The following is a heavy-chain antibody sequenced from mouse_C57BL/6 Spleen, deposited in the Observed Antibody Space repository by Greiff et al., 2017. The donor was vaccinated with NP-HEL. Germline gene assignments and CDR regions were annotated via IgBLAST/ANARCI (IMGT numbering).Heavy chain of an antibody. V-gene: IGHV1-47*01. CDR3: ARSDGYGYFDV. D-gene: IGHD2-3*01. CDR1: GYTFTTYP. Sequence: QVHVKQSGAELVKPGASVKMSCKASGYTFTTYPIEWMKQNHGKSLEWIGNFHPYNDDTKYNEKFKGKATLTVEKSSSTVYLELSRVTSDDSAVYYCARSDGYGYFDVWGTGTTVTVSS. J-gene: IGHJ1*03. CDR2: FHPYNDDT.